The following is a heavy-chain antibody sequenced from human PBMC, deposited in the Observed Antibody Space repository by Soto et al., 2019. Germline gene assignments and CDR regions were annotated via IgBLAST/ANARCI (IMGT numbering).Heavy chain of an antibody. V-gene: IGHV1-3*01. Sequence: ASVKVSCKASGYTFTRYTMNWVRQAPGQRLEWMGWINPDNGNTKSSQKFQDRVIITRDTSASTAYMDLSSLRSEDTAVYYCARGIATGQLDPWGQGTLVTSPQ. J-gene: IGHJ5*02. CDR3: ARGIATGQLDP. CDR1: GYTFTRYT. D-gene: IGHD2-15*01. CDR2: INPDNGNT.